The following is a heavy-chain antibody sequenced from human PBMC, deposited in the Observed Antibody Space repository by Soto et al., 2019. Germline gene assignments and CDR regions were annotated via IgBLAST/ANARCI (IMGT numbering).Heavy chain of an antibody. Sequence: GGSLRLSCAASGFTFSSYVMHWVRQAPGKGLEWVAVISYDGNNKYYADSVKGRFTISRDNSKNTLYLQMNSLRAEDTAVYYCARAGCDGGRCYTLVGLRYGMDGWGQGTTVTVSS. J-gene: IGHJ6*02. D-gene: IGHD2-15*01. CDR3: ARAGCDGGRCYTLVGLRYGMDG. CDR1: GFTFSSYV. CDR2: ISYDGNNK. V-gene: IGHV3-30-3*01.